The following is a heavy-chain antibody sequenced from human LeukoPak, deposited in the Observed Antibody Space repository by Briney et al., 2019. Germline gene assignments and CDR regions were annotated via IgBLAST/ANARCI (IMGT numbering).Heavy chain of an antibody. V-gene: IGHV4-4*07. CDR3: ARDYLVEAPLDS. D-gene: IGHD2-15*01. CDR1: GVSVTNYY. Sequence: SETLSLTCTVSGVSVTNYYWAWIRQPAGKGLEWIGRMYISGSTNYNPSLKSRVTISIDKTKNQFSLMLRSVTAADTAVYYCARDYLVEAPLDSWGQGTLVTVSP. CDR2: MYISGST. J-gene: IGHJ4*02.